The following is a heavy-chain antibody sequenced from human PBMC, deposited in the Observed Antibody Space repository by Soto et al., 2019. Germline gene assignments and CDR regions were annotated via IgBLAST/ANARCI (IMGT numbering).Heavy chain of an antibody. V-gene: IGHV3-21*02. D-gene: IGHD6-25*01. CDR1: GFIFSSYY. CDR3: VRVWRLVGRYGMDF. Sequence: EVQLVESGGGLVKPGGSLRLSCVGPGFIFSSYYMNWVRQAPGKGLEWVSSISGGSAYIYYADSVKGRFTISRDNAKNSLYLEMNSLRVEDTAVYYCVRVWRLVGRYGMDFWGQGTTVTVSS. CDR2: ISGGSAYI. J-gene: IGHJ6*02.